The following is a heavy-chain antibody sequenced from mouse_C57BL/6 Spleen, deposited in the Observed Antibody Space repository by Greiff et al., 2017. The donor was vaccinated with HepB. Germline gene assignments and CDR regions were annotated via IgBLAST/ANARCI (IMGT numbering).Heavy chain of an antibody. Sequence: EVKLMESGPGLVKPSQSLSLTCSVTGYSITSGYYWNWIRQFPGNKLEWMGYISYDGSNNYNPSLKNRISITRDTSKNQFFLKLNSVTTEDTATYYCAITMVTTYYFDYWGQGTTLTVSS. CDR1: GYSITSGYY. D-gene: IGHD2-2*01. V-gene: IGHV3-6*01. CDR3: AITMVTTYYFDY. J-gene: IGHJ2*01. CDR2: ISYDGSN.